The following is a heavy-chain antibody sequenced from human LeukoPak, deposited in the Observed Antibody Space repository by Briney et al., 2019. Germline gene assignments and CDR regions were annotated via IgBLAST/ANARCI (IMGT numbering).Heavy chain of an antibody. Sequence: PGGSLRLSCAASRFTFSSYSMNWVRQAPGKGLEWVAFIRYDGSNKYYADSVKGRFTISRDNSKNTLYLQVNSPRAEDTAVYYCARGRGGYPDWGQGTMVTVSS. CDR3: ARGRGGYPD. V-gene: IGHV3-30*02. J-gene: IGHJ3*01. CDR2: IRYDGSNK. CDR1: RFTFSSYS. D-gene: IGHD5-12*01.